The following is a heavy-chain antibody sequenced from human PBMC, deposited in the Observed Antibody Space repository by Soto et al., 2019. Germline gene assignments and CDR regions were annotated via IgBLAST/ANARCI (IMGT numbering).Heavy chain of an antibody. Sequence: ASVKVSCKASGYIFTSYVISWVRQAPGQGLEWMGGISAYNGNTNYAQKLQGRVTMTTDTSTSTAYMELRSLRSDDTAVYYCVVAAQPYYFDYWGQGTLVTVSS. J-gene: IGHJ4*02. D-gene: IGHD2-15*01. CDR2: ISAYNGNT. CDR3: VVAAQPYYFDY. V-gene: IGHV1-18*01. CDR1: GYIFTSYV.